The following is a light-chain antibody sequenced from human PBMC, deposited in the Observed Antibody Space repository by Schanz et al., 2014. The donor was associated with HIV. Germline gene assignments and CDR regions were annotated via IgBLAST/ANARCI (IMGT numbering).Light chain of an antibody. J-gene: IGKJ2*01. CDR3: QQSLSSPYT. V-gene: IGKV1-39*01. CDR2: GAS. Sequence: IQMTQSPSTVSTSVGDRVTLTCRASQTIGRLLAWYQQKPGKAPKLLIEGASSLQRGVPPRFSGSGSGTDFTLTISSLQIEDLATYFCQQSLSSPYTFGQGTKLEI. CDR1: QTIGRL.